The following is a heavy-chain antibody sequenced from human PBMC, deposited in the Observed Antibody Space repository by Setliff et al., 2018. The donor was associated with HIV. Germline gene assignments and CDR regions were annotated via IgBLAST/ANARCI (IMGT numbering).Heavy chain of an antibody. CDR2: VYYGGVT. V-gene: IGHV4-61*01. J-gene: IGHJ5*02. Sequence: SETLSLTCTVSGYSIRRGNYWGWIRQPPGKGLEWIGYVYYGGVTNYNPSLKSRLTRSVDTSKNQFSLNLSSVTAADTAVYYCARQRGGRVTIFGVSGGWFDPWGQGTLVTVSS. CDR3: ARQRGGRVTIFGVSGGWFDP. CDR1: GYSIRRGNY. D-gene: IGHD3-3*01.